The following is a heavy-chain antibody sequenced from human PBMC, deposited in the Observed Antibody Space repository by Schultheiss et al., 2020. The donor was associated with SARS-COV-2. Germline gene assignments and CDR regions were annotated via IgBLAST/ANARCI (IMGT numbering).Heavy chain of an antibody. Sequence: GGSLRLSCAASGFTFDDYAMHWVRQAPGKGLEWVSGISWNSGSIGYADSVRGRFTISRDNAKNSLYLQMNSLRAEDTALYYCASHSGTQEAVWAAFDIWGQGTMVTVSS. V-gene: IGHV3-9*01. CDR1: GFTFDDYA. D-gene: IGHD1-1*01. J-gene: IGHJ3*02. CDR2: ISWNSGSI. CDR3: ASHSGTQEAVWAAFDI.